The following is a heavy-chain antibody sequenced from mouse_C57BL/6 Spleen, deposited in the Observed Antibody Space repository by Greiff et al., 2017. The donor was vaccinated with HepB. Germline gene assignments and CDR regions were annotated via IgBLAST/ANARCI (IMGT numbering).Heavy chain of an antibody. V-gene: IGHV3-6*01. CDR3: ARDGPY. J-gene: IGHJ3*01. CDR2: ISYDGSN. Sequence: EVQVVESGPGLVKPSQSLSLTCSVPGYSITSGYYWNWIRQFPGNKLEWMGYISYDGSNNYNPSLKNRISITRDSSKNQFFLKLNSVTTEDTATYYCARDGPYWGQGTLVTVSA. CDR1: GYSITSGYY.